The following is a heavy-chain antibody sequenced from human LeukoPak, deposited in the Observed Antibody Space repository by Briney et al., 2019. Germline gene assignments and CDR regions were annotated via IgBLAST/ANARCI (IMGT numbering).Heavy chain of an antibody. D-gene: IGHD1-26*01. CDR3: ARDSGGDY. Sequence: SETLSLTCTVSGYSISSGYYWGWIRQPPGKGLEWIGSIYHSGSTYYNPSLKSRVTISVDTSKNQFSLELSSVTAADTAVYYCARDSGGDYWGQGTLVTVSS. CDR1: GYSISSGYY. V-gene: IGHV4-38-2*02. CDR2: IYHSGST. J-gene: IGHJ4*02.